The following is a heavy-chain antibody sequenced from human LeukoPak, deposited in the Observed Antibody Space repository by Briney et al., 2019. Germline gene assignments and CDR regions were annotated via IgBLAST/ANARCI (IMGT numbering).Heavy chain of an antibody. V-gene: IGHV4-59*01. J-gene: IGHJ4*02. CDR2: SYYNGNT. CDR3: AKSNGYGLVDI. CDR1: GGSITNYY. Sequence: SETLSLTCTVSGGSITNYYWSWIRQPPGKGLESIGFSYYNGNTNYNPSLKSRVTISLDMSKNQFSLSLRSVTAADTAVYYCAKSNGYGLVDIWGQGTLVTVSS. D-gene: IGHD3-10*01.